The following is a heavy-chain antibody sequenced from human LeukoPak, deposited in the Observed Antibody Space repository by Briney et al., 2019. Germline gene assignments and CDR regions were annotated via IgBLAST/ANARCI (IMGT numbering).Heavy chain of an antibody. CDR1: GFRFGSYS. V-gene: IGHV3-53*01. CDR2: IYGGGST. D-gene: IGHD2-21*01. J-gene: IGHJ3*02. CDR3: ARDRHRPDI. Sequence: GGSLRISCDTSGFRFGSYSMNWVRQAPGKGLEWVSVIYGGGSTYYADSVKGRFTISRDNSKNTLYLQMNSLRAEDTAMYYCARDRHRPDIWGQGTMVTVSS.